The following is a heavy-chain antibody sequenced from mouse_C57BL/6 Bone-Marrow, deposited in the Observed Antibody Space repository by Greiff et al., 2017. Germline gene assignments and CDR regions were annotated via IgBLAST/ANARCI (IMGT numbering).Heavy chain of an antibody. Sequence: VQLQQPGAELVMPGASVKLSCKASGYTFTSYWMHWVKQRPGQGLEWIGEIDPSDSYTNYNQKFKGKSTLTVDKSSSTAYMQLSSLTSEDSAVYYCASLYYDGSTLFDYWGQGTTLTVST. CDR2: IDPSDSYT. CDR3: ASLYYDGSTLFDY. V-gene: IGHV1-69*01. CDR1: GYTFTSYW. J-gene: IGHJ2*01. D-gene: IGHD1-1*01.